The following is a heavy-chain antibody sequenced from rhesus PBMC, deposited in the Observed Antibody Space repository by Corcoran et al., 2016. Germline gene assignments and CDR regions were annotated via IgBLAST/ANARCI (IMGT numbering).Heavy chain of an antibody. CDR3: AGLKGDY. CDR2: IYDSGGSN. Sequence: QVQLQESGPAVVKPSETLSLTCAVSGGSISSSNWWSWIRQSPGKGLEWIGGIYDSGGSNGYNPSLKSRVTISQDTSKNQFSLKLSSVTAADTAVYYCAGLKGDYWGQGVLVTVSS. J-gene: IGHJ4*01. CDR1: GGSISSSNW. V-gene: IGHV4-93*01.